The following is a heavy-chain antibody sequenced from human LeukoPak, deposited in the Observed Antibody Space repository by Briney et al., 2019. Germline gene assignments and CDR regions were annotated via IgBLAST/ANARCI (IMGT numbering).Heavy chain of an antibody. CDR1: GGSISSGSYY. CDR3: ARVVYDSTSGGFDY. J-gene: IGHJ4*02. D-gene: IGHD3-22*01. CDR2: IYTSGST. V-gene: IGHV4-61*09. Sequence: PSETLSLTCTVSGGSISSGSYYWSWIRQPAGKGLEWIGHIYTSGSTNYNPSLKSRVTISVDTSKNQFSLKLSSVTAADTAVYYCARVVYDSTSGGFDYWGQGTLVTVSS.